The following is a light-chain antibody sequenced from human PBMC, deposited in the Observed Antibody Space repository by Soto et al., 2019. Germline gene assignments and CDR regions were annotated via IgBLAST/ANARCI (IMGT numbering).Light chain of an antibody. Sequence: AIRMTQSPSSFSASTGDRVTITCRASQGISSYLAWYQQKPGKAPKLLFYAASTLQSGVPSRFSGSGSGTDFTLTISCLQSEDFATYYCQQYYSYPLTFGGGTKVDIK. CDR1: QGISSY. CDR3: QQYYSYPLT. CDR2: AAS. V-gene: IGKV1-8*01. J-gene: IGKJ4*01.